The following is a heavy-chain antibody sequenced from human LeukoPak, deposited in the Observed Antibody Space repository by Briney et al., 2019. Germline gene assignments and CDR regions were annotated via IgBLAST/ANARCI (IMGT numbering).Heavy chain of an antibody. CDR3: AKERLVSHTAGFDS. CDR1: GFTFSSYA. V-gene: IGHV3-23*01. Sequence: GGSLRLSCAASGFTFSSYAMTWVRQAPGKGLEWVSTISGSGGNTYYADSVKGRFTISRDNSKSTLYLQMNSLRAEDTATYYCAKERLVSHTAGFDSWGQGTLVTVSS. J-gene: IGHJ4*02. D-gene: IGHD2-8*02. CDR2: ISGSGGNT.